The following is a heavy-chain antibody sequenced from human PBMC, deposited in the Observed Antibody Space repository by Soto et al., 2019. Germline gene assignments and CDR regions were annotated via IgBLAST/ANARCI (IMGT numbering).Heavy chain of an antibody. J-gene: IGHJ4*02. Sequence: PGGSLRLSCTASGVTFSSDAMSWVRQAPDKGLEWVSGISVSGGSTYYADSVKGRFTISRDNSKNTLYLQMNSLRAEDTAVYYCAAGSSDYYERIHYWGQGTLVTVSS. CDR2: ISVSGGST. CDR3: AAGSSDYYERIHY. D-gene: IGHD3-22*01. CDR1: GVTFSSDA. V-gene: IGHV3-23*01.